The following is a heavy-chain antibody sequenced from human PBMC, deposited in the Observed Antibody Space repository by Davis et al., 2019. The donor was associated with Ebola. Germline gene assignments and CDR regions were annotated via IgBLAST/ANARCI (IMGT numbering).Heavy chain of an antibody. CDR1: GGSFSGYY. D-gene: IGHD2-8*01. J-gene: IGHJ4*02. V-gene: IGHV4-34*01. CDR3: ASRYCTNGVCYTPDY. Sequence: PGGSLRLSCAVYGGSFSGYYWSWIRQPPGKGLEWIGEINHSGSTNYNPSLKSRVTISVDTSKNQFSLKLSSVTAADTAVYYCASRYCTNGVCYTPDYWGQGTLVTVSS. CDR2: INHSGST.